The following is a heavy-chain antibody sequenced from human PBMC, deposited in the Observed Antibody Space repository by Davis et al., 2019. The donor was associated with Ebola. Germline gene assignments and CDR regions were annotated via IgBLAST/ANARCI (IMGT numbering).Heavy chain of an antibody. D-gene: IGHD6-13*01. V-gene: IGHV1-69*04. CDR2: TIPSLGIA. J-gene: IGHJ4*02. CDR1: AGTFSSYA. CDR3: ARDRGMIAAAGHFDY. Sequence: AASVKVSCNASAGTFSSYAISWVRQAPGQGLEWRGRTIPSLGIANYAQKFQGRVTITADKSTSTAYMELSSLRSEDTAVYYCARDRGMIAAAGHFDYWGQGTLVTVSS.